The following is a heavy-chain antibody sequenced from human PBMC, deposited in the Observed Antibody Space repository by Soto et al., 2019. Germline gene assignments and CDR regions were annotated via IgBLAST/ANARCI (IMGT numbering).Heavy chain of an antibody. CDR2: IKSKTDGGTT. D-gene: IGHD3-3*01. V-gene: IGHV3-15*01. CDR1: GFTFSNAW. CDR3: TTDPAPQMYYDFWSGYPNY. J-gene: IGHJ4*02. Sequence: VQLVESGGGVVQLGRSLRLSCAASGFTFSNAWMSWVRQAPGKGLEWVGRIKSKTDGGTTDYAAPVKGRFTISRDDSKNTLYLQMNSLKTEDTAVYYCTTDPAPQMYYDFWSGYPNYWGQGTLVTVSS.